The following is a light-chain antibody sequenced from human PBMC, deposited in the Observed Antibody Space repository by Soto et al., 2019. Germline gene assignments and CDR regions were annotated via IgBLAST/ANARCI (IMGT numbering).Light chain of an antibody. V-gene: IGKV1-39*01. J-gene: IGKJ1*01. Sequence: IQLAQSPSSLSASVGDRVTITCRASQVINSFLAWYQQEPGKAPKLLIYAASTLQSGVPSRFSGSGSGTDFTLTISSLQPEDFGTYYCQQSFSTPRTFGQGTKVDI. CDR2: AAS. CDR1: QVINSF. CDR3: QQSFSTPRT.